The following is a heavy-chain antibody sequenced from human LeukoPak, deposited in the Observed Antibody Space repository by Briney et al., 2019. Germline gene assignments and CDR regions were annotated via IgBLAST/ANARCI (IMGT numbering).Heavy chain of an antibody. J-gene: IGHJ6*03. CDR2: IYPGDSDT. CDR3: ARHRRINIGREASNYYYYYMDV. CDR1: GYSFTSYW. D-gene: IGHD3-10*01. V-gene: IGHV5-51*01. Sequence: GESLKISCKGSGYSFTSYWIGWVRQLPGKGLEWMGIIYPGDSDTRYSPSFQGQVTISADKSISTASLQWSSLKASGPAIYSRARHRRINIGREASNYYYYYMDVWGKGTTVTGSS.